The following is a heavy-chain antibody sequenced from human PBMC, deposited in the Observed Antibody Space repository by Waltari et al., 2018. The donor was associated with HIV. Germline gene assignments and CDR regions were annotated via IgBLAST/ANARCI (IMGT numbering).Heavy chain of an antibody. J-gene: IGHJ4*02. CDR3: SLGKIFDY. V-gene: IGHV3-23*01. CDR2: ISDIGDNR. CDR1: GFTFSSYA. D-gene: IGHD1-26*01. Sequence: EVQLLESGGGLVQPGGSLRLSCAGSGFTFSSYAMGGVRQAPGKGLEGVLSISDIGDNRYYADSVKGRFTVSRDNSKNTLYLQVNNLRAEDTAVYYCSLGKIFDYWGQGTLVTVSS.